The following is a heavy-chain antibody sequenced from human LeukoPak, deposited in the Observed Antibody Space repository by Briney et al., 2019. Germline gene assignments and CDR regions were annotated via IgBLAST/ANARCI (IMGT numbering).Heavy chain of an antibody. D-gene: IGHD5-12*01. CDR3: ARDPIRKSGSVALDP. V-gene: IGHV7-4-1*02. Sequence: ASVKVSCKASGYAFTEYAMNWVRQAPGQGLEWMGWIHTYTGNPTYGQGFTGRFVFSLDTSASTAYLQIISLKAEDTAVYYCARDPIRKSGSVALDPWGQGTLVIVSS. CDR1: GYAFTEYA. J-gene: IGHJ5*02. CDR2: IHTYTGNP.